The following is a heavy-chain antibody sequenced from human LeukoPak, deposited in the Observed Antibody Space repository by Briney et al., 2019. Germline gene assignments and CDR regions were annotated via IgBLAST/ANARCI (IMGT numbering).Heavy chain of an antibody. CDR1: GFTFSSYG. J-gene: IGHJ4*02. Sequence: GGSLRLSCAASGFTFSSYGMHWVRQAPGKGLEWVAAISYDGSNKYYAGSVKGRFTISRDNSKNTLYLQMNSLGAEDTAVYYCAKGPVSGYYDSSGYYLFDYWGQGTLVSVSP. D-gene: IGHD3-22*01. CDR2: ISYDGSNK. V-gene: IGHV3-30*18. CDR3: AKGPVSGYYDSSGYYLFDY.